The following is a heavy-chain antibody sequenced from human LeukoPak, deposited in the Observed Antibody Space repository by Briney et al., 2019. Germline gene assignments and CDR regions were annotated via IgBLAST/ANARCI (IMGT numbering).Heavy chain of an antibody. Sequence: GGSLRLSCAASGFTFSSYSMNWVRQAPGKGLEWVSSISSSSSYIYYADPVKGRFTISRDNARNSLYLQMNSLRAEDTAIYYCAREKDEGFDYWGQGTLVTVSS. J-gene: IGHJ4*02. V-gene: IGHV3-21*01. CDR2: ISSSSSYI. CDR1: GFTFSSYS. CDR3: AREKDEGFDY.